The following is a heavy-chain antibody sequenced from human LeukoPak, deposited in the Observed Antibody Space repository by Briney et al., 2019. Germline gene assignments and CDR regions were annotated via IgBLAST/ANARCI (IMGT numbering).Heavy chain of an antibody. J-gene: IGHJ3*02. V-gene: IGHV1-18*01. CDR3: ATSPTYYYDSSGYSAFDI. D-gene: IGHD3-22*01. Sequence: GASVKVSCKASGYNFFTYGITWVRQAPGQGLEWMGWISPHNGNANYAQKFQDRVIMTTDTSTNTAFMEVRSLRSDDTAMYYCATSPTYYYDSSGYSAFDIWGQGTMVTVSS. CDR1: GYNFFTYG. CDR2: ISPHNGNA.